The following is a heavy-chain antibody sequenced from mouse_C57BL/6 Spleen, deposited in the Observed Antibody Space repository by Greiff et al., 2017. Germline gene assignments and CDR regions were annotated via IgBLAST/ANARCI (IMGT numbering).Heavy chain of an antibody. CDR2: IYPSDSET. J-gene: IGHJ2*01. D-gene: IGHD1-1*01. CDR3: ARSGLYYGSSYPYYFDY. V-gene: IGHV1-61*01. CDR1: GYTFTSYW. Sequence: VQLQQPGAELVRPGSSVKLSCKASGYTFTSYWMDWVKQRPGQGLEWIGNIYPSDSETHYNQKFKDKATLTVDKSSSTAYMQLSSLTSEDSAVYYCARSGLYYGSSYPYYFDYWGQGTTLTVSS.